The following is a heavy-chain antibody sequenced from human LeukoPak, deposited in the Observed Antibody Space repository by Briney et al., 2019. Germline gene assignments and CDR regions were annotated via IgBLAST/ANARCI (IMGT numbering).Heavy chain of an antibody. Sequence: PGVSLRLSCAASGFTFSSYSMNWVRQAPGKGLEWVSSISSSSTYIYYADSVKGRFTFSRDNAKNSLYLQMNSLRAEDTAVYFCASQYTSSRIFDDWGQGTLVTVSS. V-gene: IGHV3-21*01. J-gene: IGHJ4*02. D-gene: IGHD6-13*01. CDR3: ASQYTSSRIFDD. CDR2: ISSSSTYI. CDR1: GFTFSSYS.